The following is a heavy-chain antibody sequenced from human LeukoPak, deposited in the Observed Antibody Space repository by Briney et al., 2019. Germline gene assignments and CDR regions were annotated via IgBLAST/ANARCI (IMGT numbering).Heavy chain of an antibody. CDR3: AGSYSGYDWSDS. J-gene: IGHJ4*02. Sequence: GGSLRLSCVVSGFPFSDYYMNWIRQAPGKGLEWIAYISSASTTIQYAGSVKGRFTISKDNDQNSMFLQMNTLRAEDTAVYYCAGSYSGYDWSDSWGQGTLVTVSS. CDR1: GFPFSDYY. CDR2: ISSASTTI. V-gene: IGHV3-11*01. D-gene: IGHD5-12*01.